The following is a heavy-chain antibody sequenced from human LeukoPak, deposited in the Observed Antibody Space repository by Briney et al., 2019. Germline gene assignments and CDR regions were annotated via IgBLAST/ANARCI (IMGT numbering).Heavy chain of an antibody. J-gene: IGHJ3*02. CDR2: IYYSGST. Sequence: SETLSLTCTVSGGSIRGYYWSWIRQSPGKGLMWIGYIYYSGSTNYNPSLKSRVTISLDMSKNQFSLKLSSVTAADTALYYCARHFTYYYDSSGYPRDAFDIWGQGTMVTVSS. D-gene: IGHD3-22*01. CDR3: ARHFTYYYDSSGYPRDAFDI. V-gene: IGHV4-59*08. CDR1: GGSIRGYY.